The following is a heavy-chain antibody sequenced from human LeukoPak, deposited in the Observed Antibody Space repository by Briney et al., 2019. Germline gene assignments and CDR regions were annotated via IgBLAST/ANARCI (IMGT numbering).Heavy chain of an antibody. V-gene: IGHV4-30-4*07. CDR2: IYYNGST. D-gene: IGHD2-15*01. J-gene: IGHJ5*02. CDR3: AREIPGYCSGGSCHNWFDP. Sequence: SQTLSLTCAVSGGSISSGGYSWSWIRQPPGKGLEWIGYIYYNGSTYYNPSLKSRVTMSVDTSKNQFSLKLSSVTAADTAVYYCAREIPGYCSGGSCHNWFDPWGQGTLVTVSS. CDR1: GGSISSGGYS.